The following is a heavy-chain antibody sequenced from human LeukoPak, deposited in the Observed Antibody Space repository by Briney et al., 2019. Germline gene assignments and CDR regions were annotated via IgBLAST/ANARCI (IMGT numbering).Heavy chain of an antibody. Sequence: GASVKVSCKASGYTFTSYDINWVRQATGQGLEWMGWMNPNCGNTGYAQKFQGRVTMTRNTSISTAYMELSSLRSEDTAVYYCARGLVDSSGWSTPGDFQHWGQGTLVTVSS. D-gene: IGHD6-19*01. CDR1: GYTFTSYD. J-gene: IGHJ1*01. CDR2: MNPNCGNT. V-gene: IGHV1-8*01. CDR3: ARGLVDSSGWSTPGDFQH.